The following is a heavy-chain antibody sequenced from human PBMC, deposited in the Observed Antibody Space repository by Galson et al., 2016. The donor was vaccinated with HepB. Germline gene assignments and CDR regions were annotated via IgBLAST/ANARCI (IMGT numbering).Heavy chain of an antibody. D-gene: IGHD4-23*01. CDR2: IYSGGGT. J-gene: IGHJ5*02. Sequence: SLRLSCAASGFTVSNNYMSWVRQPPGKGLEWVSLIYSGGGTLYADSVKGRFTISRDNSKNTLYLQMNSLRAEDTAVYYCARDGNADSPWGPGTRVTVSS. V-gene: IGHV3-53*01. CDR3: ARDGNADSP. CDR1: GFTVSNNY.